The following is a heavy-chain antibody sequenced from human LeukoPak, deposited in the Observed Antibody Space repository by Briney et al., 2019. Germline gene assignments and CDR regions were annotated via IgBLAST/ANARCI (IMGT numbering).Heavy chain of an antibody. Sequence: GGSLRLSCAASGFTFSSYWMHWVRQAPGMGLVWLSRVNSYGNITTYADSVRGRFTISRDNAKNTLYLQLNSLRAEDTAVYYCARRGLVPAFDIWGQGTMVSVTS. CDR1: GFTFSSYW. CDR2: VNSYGNIT. CDR3: ARRGLVPAFDI. D-gene: IGHD3-10*02. J-gene: IGHJ3*02. V-gene: IGHV3-74*01.